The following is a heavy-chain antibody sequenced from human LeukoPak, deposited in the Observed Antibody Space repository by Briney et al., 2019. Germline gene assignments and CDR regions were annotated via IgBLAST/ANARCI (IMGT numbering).Heavy chain of an antibody. J-gene: IGHJ4*02. CDR1: GFTFSSYA. CDR2: ISYDGSNK. V-gene: IGHV3-30*04. Sequence: GGSLRLSCAASGFTFSSYAMHWVRQAPGKGLEWVAVISYDGSNKYYADSVKGRFTISRDNSKNTLYLQMNSLRAEDTAVYYCARASSWSVYYFDYWGQGTLVTVSS. D-gene: IGHD6-13*01. CDR3: ARASSWSVYYFDY.